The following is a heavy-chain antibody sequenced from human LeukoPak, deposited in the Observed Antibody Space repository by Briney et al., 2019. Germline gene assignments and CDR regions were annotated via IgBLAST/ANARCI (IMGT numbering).Heavy chain of an antibody. J-gene: IGHJ4*02. CDR2: INSDGSST. CDR3: ARGPGYSGYDMGYDY. Sequence: GGSLRLSCAASGFTFSSYWMHWVRQAPGKGLVWVSRINSDGSSTSYADSVKGRFTISRDNAKNTLYLQMNSLRAEDTAVYYSARGPGYSGYDMGYDYWGQGTLVTVSS. V-gene: IGHV3-74*01. D-gene: IGHD5-12*01. CDR1: GFTFSSYW.